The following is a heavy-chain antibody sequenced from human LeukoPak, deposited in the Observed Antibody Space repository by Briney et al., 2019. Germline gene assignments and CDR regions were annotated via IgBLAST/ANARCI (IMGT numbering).Heavy chain of an antibody. CDR3: ARVWENSHGYGY. D-gene: IGHD5-18*01. V-gene: IGHV3-74*01. J-gene: IGHJ4*02. Sequence: GGSLRLSWAASGFTFSGYWMHWVRQAPGKGLVWVSRINLDGSSKIYADSVKGRFTISRDNAKNTLYLQMNSLRAEDTAVYYCARVWENSHGYGYWGQGTLVTVSS. CDR2: INLDGSSK. CDR1: GFTFSGYW.